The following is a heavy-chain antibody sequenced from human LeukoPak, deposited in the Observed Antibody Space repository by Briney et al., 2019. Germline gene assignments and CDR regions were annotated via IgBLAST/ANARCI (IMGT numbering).Heavy chain of an antibody. Sequence: GESLKISCKGSGYSFISYWIAWVRQMPGKGLEWMGWINTNTGNPTYAQGFTGRFVFSLDTSVSTAYLQISSLKAEDTAVYYCARDTTPTYYDFWSGSTYWGQGTLVTVSS. CDR2: INTNTGNP. D-gene: IGHD3-3*01. CDR3: ARDTTPTYYDFWSGSTY. CDR1: GYSFISYW. V-gene: IGHV7-4-1*02. J-gene: IGHJ4*02.